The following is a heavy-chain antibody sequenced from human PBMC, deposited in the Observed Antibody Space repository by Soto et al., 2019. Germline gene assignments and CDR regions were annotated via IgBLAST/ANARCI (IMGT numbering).Heavy chain of an antibody. CDR1: GGSISSSNW. J-gene: IGHJ6*02. V-gene: IGHV4-4*02. D-gene: IGHD6-13*01. CDR3: ARALQLVYYYYGMDV. CDR2: IYHSGST. Sequence: PSETLSLTCAVSGGSISSSNWWSWVRQPPGKGLEWIGEIYHSGSTNYNPSLKSRVTISVDKSKNQFSLKLSPVTAADTAVYYCARALQLVYYYYGMDVWGQGTTVT.